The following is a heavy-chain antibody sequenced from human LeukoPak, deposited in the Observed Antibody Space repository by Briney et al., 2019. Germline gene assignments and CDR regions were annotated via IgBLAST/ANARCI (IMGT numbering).Heavy chain of an antibody. CDR3: ARAHALLGAILYRYAFDI. D-gene: IGHD1-26*01. Sequence: GGSLRLSSAASGSTFSSYSMNCVRQAPGKGLEWVSSISSSSSYIYYADSVKGRFTISRDNSKSSLYLQMNSLRAEDTAVYYWARAHALLGAILYRYAFDIWGQGTMVTVSS. CDR1: GSTFSSYS. CDR2: ISSSSSYI. J-gene: IGHJ3*02. V-gene: IGHV3-21*01.